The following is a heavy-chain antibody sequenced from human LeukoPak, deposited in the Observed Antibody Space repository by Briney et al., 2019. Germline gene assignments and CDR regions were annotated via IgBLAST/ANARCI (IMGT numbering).Heavy chain of an antibody. Sequence: ESSETLSLTCTVSGGSISSYYWSWIRQPAGKGLEWIGRIYTSGSTNYNPSLKSRVTMSVDTSKNQFSLKLSSVTAADTAVYYCARGKYSITGDAFDIWGQGTVVTVSS. CDR1: GGSISSYY. J-gene: IGHJ3*02. D-gene: IGHD1-26*01. V-gene: IGHV4-4*07. CDR2: IYTSGST. CDR3: ARGKYSITGDAFDI.